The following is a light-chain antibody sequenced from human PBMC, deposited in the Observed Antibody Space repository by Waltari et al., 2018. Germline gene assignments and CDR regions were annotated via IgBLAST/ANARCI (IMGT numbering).Light chain of an antibody. J-gene: IGKJ4*01. CDR3: QQSNTFPLT. Sequence: DIQITQSPSSVSASVGDRVTTTCRASEDVSTWLAWYQQKPGKVPQLLIFAASVLRTGVSSRFTGSGSGTDFTLTISSLEPEDFATYYCQQSNTFPLTFGGGTKVEIK. CDR2: AAS. V-gene: IGKV1-12*01. CDR1: EDVSTW.